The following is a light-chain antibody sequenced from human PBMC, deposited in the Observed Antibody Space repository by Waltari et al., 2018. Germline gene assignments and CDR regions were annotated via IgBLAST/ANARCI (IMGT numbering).Light chain of an antibody. V-gene: IGLV2-23*01. Sequence: QSALTQPASVSGSPGQSISISSTGSSTALGSSTLVSWYKHHPDKAPKLLIYEGTERPSGISHRFSGSKSGNTASLTISTLQAEDEADYYCFSYADGRSLVFGGGTKVTVL. CDR3: FSYADGRSLV. CDR1: STALGSSTL. J-gene: IGLJ2*01. CDR2: EGT.